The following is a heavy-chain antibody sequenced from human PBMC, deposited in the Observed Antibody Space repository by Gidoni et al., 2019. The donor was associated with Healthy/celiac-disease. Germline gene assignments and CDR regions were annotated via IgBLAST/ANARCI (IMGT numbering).Heavy chain of an antibody. J-gene: IGHJ3*02. CDR2: MNPNSGNK. CDR3: ARGQLNYYDSSGAFDI. CDR1: GYTFTSYD. V-gene: IGHV1-8*01. D-gene: IGHD3-22*01. Sequence: QVQLVQSGAEVKKPGASVKVSCKASGYTFTSYDINWVRQATGQGLEWMGWMNPNSGNKGYAQKFQGRVTMTRNTSISTAYMGLSSLRSEDTAVYYCARGQLNYYDSSGAFDIWGQGTMVTVSS.